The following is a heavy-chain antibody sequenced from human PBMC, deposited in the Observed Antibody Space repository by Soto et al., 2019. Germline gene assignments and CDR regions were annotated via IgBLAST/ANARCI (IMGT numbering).Heavy chain of an antibody. CDR2: ISGSGDTT. V-gene: IGHV3-23*01. CDR3: AKESVRDLVGELDY. Sequence: PGGSLRLSCAVSGVTFSGYALSWVRQAPGKGLEWVSAISGSGDTTYYADSVKGRFTISRDNAKNTLYLQMNSLRPEDTAVFYCAKESVRDLVGELDYWGQGTLVTVSS. CDR1: GVTFSGYA. J-gene: IGHJ4*02. D-gene: IGHD1-26*01.